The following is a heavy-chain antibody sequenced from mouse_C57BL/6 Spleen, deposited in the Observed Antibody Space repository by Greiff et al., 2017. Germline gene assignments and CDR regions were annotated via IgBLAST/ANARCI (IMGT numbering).Heavy chain of an antibody. D-gene: IGHD4-1*01. CDR3: ARLTGPQVWYFDV. CDR1: GFTFSDYG. Sequence: EVMLVESGGGLVKPGGSLKLSCAASGFTFSDYGMHWVRQAPEQGLEWVAYISSGSSTIYYADTVKGRFTISRDNAKNTLFLQMTSLRSEDTAMYYCARLTGPQVWYFDVWGTGTTVTVSS. CDR2: ISSGSSTI. J-gene: IGHJ1*03. V-gene: IGHV5-17*01.